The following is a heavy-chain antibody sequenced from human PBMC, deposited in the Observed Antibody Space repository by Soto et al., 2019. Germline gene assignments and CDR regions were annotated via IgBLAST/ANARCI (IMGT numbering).Heavy chain of an antibody. V-gene: IGHV4-30-4*01. D-gene: IGHD6-6*01. CDR1: GGSISSGDYY. CDR3: ASQGEYSSSARAY. Sequence: QVQLQESGPGLVKPSQTLSLTCTVSGGSISSGDYYWSWIRQPPGKGLEWIGYIYYSGGTYYNPSLKSRVTISVDTSKSQFSLKLSSVTAAGTAVYYCASQGEYSSSARAYWGQGTLVTVSS. J-gene: IGHJ4*02. CDR2: IYYSGGT.